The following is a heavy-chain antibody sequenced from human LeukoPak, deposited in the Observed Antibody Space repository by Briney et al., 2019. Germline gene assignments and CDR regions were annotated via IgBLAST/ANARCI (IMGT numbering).Heavy chain of an antibody. CDR2: IGGDGGHT. J-gene: IGHJ6*02. V-gene: IGHV3-43*02. CDR1: GFIFSDYA. CDR3: AKGSRARDYYFYGMDV. Sequence: GGSLRLSCAASGFIFSDYAMHWVREGPGKGLECVCRIGGDGGHTFYAASVKGRFTVSRDNSKNSLYLQMNSLTTEDSALYFCAKGSRARDYYFYGMDVWGQGTTVIVSS.